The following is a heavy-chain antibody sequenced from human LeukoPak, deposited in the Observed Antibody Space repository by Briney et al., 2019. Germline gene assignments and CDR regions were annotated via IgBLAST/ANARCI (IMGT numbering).Heavy chain of an antibody. CDR3: ARVIVVVTGNYMDV. Sequence: TGGSLRLSCAASGFTISRSSMNWVRQAPGKGLEWVSYISSSGRTRYNADSVKGRFTISRDNAKNSLYLQMNSLRAEDTAVYYCARVIVVVTGNYMDVWGKGTTVIFSS. D-gene: IGHD2-21*02. CDR1: GFTISRSS. V-gene: IGHV3-48*03. CDR2: ISSSGRTR. J-gene: IGHJ6*03.